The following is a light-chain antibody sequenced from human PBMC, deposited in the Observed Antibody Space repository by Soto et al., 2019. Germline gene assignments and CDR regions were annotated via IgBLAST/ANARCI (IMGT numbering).Light chain of an antibody. CDR3: LQDYNYPRT. CDR1: QDIRND. J-gene: IGKJ2*01. CDR2: AAS. V-gene: IGKV1-6*01. Sequence: AIQMTQSPSSLSASVGDRVTITCRASQDIRNDLGWYQQKPGRAPKLLIYAASTLQTGVPSRFSGSGSGTHCTLAISILQPEDFTTYYCLQDYNYPRTVGQGTKLEIK.